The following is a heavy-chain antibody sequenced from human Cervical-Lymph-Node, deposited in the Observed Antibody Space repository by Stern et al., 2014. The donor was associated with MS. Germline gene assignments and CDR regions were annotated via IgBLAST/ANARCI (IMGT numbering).Heavy chain of an antibody. CDR1: GFIFSNYA. CDR2: VSSDGANT. Sequence: DPLVESGGGVVQPGRSLRLSCAASGFIFSNYAMHWVRQPPGEGLEWVAVVSSDGANTYFADSVKGRFTISRDNSKNTLYLQMNSLKIEDTAIYYCASQIWGQGTMVTVSP. CDR3: ASQI. V-gene: IGHV3-30*01. J-gene: IGHJ3*02.